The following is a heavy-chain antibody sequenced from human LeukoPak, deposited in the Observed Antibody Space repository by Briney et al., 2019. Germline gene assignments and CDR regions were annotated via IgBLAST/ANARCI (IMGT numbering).Heavy chain of an antibody. J-gene: IGHJ4*02. V-gene: IGHV4-59*12. D-gene: IGHD1-26*01. CDR1: GGSISSYY. Sequence: SETLSLTCTVSGGSISSYYWSWIRQPPGKGLEWIGYIYYSGSTNYNPSLKSRVTISVDTSKNQFSLKLSSVTAADTAVYYCARGSRSGSYYKSPFDYWGQGTLVTVSS. CDR2: IYYSGST. CDR3: ARGSRSGSYYKSPFDY.